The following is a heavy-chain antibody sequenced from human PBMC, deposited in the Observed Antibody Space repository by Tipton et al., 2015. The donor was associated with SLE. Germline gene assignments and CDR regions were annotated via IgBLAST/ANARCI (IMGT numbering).Heavy chain of an antibody. D-gene: IGHD3-3*01. Sequence: RSLRLSCAASGLNFEDYAMHWVRQPPGKGLEWVAGISWDSVTIAYADSVKGRFTISRDNAKKSLYLQMNSLRAEDTAVYYCARNGRGDQFLLDAFDIWGQGTMVTVSS. CDR3: ARNGRGDQFLLDAFDI. V-gene: IGHV3-9*01. CDR1: GLNFEDYA. J-gene: IGHJ3*02. CDR2: ISWDSVTI.